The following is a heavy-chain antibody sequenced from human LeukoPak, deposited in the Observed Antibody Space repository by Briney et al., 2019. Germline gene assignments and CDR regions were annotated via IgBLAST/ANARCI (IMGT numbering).Heavy chain of an antibody. CDR1: GYTFTGHF. CDR2: SNPNRGDT. D-gene: IGHD5-12*01. J-gene: IGHJ4*02. CDR3: AREYSRYSGTYYDY. Sequence: ASVKVSCKASGYTFTGHFIHWVRQAPGQGLEWMGWSNPNRGDTNYAQRFQGRVTMTRDTSISTAYMELSRVRSDDAAVYYCAREYSRYSGTYYDYWGQGTLVIVSS. V-gene: IGHV1-2*02.